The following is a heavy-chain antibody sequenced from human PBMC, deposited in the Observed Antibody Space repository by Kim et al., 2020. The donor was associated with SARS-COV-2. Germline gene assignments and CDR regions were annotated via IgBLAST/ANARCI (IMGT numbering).Heavy chain of an antibody. CDR3: AKRLSYYYCGMDF. D-gene: IGHD3-10*01. J-gene: IGHJ6*02. V-gene: IGHV3-48*03. Sequence: YADYVKDRFTISRDNAKNSLYLQVNSLRADDTAVYYCAKRLSYYYCGMDFWGQGTTVTVSS.